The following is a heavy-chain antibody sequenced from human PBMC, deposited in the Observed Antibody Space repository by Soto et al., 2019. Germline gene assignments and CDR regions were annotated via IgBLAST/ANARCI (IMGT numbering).Heavy chain of an antibody. Sequence: QVQLQESGPGLVKPSGTLSLTCIVSGASISSTSNNAWWSWVRQPPGKGLEWIGEIYHSGSTNYNPSLKCRVTLSVDKSKNQFSLRLSSVTAADTAVYYCAKMVGATLVDYWGQGSLVTVSS. CDR3: AKMVGATLVDY. J-gene: IGHJ4*02. D-gene: IGHD1-26*01. V-gene: IGHV4-4*02. CDR2: IYHSGST. CDR1: GASISSTSNNAW.